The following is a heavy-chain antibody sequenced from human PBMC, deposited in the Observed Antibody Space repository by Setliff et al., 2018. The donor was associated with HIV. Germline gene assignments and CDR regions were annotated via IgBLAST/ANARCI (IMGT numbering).Heavy chain of an antibody. V-gene: IGHV3-7*01. J-gene: IGHJ4*02. CDR3: ARDPLPDLRGWCY. CDR2: IKTDGSEK. D-gene: IGHD6-19*01. CDR1: GFTFSSYW. Sequence: HPGGSLRLSCAASGFTFSSYWMSWVRQAPGKGPEWVANIKTDGSEKFYVDSVKGRFTISRDNAKNSLYLQMNSLRAEDTAVYYCARDPLPDLRGWCYWGQGTLVTVSS.